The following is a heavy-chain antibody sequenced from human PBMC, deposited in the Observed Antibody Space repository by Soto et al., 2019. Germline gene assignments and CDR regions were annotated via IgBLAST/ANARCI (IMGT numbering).Heavy chain of an antibody. Sequence: QLHLQESGPGLVKPSETLSLTCTVSGGSISGSGGLWGWIRQPPGKGLESIGTIYHNGNTYYDPSLWSRVTMSVDTSKTEFSLNLSSLTAADTAVYCCARLPRYGSGTYPEFWGQGTLVTVSS. J-gene: IGHJ4*02. V-gene: IGHV4-39*01. CDR1: GGSISGSGGL. CDR2: IYHNGNT. D-gene: IGHD3-10*01. CDR3: ARLPRYGSGTYPEF.